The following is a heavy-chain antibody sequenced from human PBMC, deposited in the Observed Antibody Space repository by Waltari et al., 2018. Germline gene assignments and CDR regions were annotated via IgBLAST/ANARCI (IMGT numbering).Heavy chain of an antibody. Sequence: QVQLQQWGAGLLKPSETLSLTCAVYGGSFSGHYWSWIRQPPGQGLEWVGEINRGGSTNYNPSLKSRVTISVDTSKNQFSLKVSSVTAADTAVYYCARGYGSGSYYGYWGQGTLVTVSS. J-gene: IGHJ4*02. V-gene: IGHV4-34*02. CDR3: ARGYGSGSYYGY. CDR2: INRGGST. D-gene: IGHD3-10*01. CDR1: GGSFSGHY.